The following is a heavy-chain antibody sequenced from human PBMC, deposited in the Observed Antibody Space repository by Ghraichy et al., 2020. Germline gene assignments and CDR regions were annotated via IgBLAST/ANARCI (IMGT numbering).Heavy chain of an antibody. Sequence: SETLSLTCTVSGGSISSYYWSWIRQPPGKGLEWIGYIYYSGSTNYNPSLKSRVTISVDTSKNQFSLKLSSVTAADTAVYYCARDSGDYDPMIGARHQYYYYYGMDVWGQGTTVTVSS. CDR2: IYYSGST. CDR1: GGSISSYY. V-gene: IGHV4-59*01. CDR3: ARDSGDYDPMIGARHQYYYYYGMDV. J-gene: IGHJ6*02. D-gene: IGHD4-17*01.